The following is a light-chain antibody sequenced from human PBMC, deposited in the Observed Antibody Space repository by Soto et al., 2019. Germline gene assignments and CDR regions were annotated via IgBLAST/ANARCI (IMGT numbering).Light chain of an antibody. CDR2: RAS. V-gene: IGKV4-1*01. Sequence: DVVMTQSPDSLAVSLGERATINCKSSQSVLHSSNNENSLAWYQQKAGKRPKLLIYRASTRESGVPDRISGSGSGTDFTLTISSLQAEDVAVYYCQQYYTAIAFGQGTRLEIK. J-gene: IGKJ5*01. CDR3: QQYYTAIA. CDR1: QSVLHSSNNENS.